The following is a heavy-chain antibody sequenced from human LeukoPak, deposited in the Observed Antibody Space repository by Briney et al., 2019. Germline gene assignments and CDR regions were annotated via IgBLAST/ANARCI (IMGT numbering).Heavy chain of an antibody. D-gene: IGHD3-9*01. J-gene: IGHJ4*02. CDR2: INHSGST. Sequence: PSETLSLTCAVYGGSFSGYYWSWIRQPPGKGLEWIGEINHSGSTNHNPSLKSRVTMSVDTSQNQFSLKLSSVTAADTAVYYCARPHSTFFDQDAAYYFDYWGQGTLVTVSS. CDR3: ARPHSTFFDQDAAYYFDY. CDR1: GGSFSGYY. V-gene: IGHV4-34*01.